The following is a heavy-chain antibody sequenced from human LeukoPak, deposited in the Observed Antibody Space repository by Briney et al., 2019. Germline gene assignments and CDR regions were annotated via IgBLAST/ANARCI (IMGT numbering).Heavy chain of an antibody. Sequence: GGSLRLSCAASGFTFSGSAMHWVRQASGKGLEWVGRIRSKANSYATAYAASVKGRFTISRDDSKNTAYLQMNSLKTEDTAVYYCTSHPYGSGIQGDHQTDYWGQGTLVTVSS. CDR3: TSHPYGSGIQGDHQTDY. CDR2: IRSKANSYAT. J-gene: IGHJ4*02. D-gene: IGHD3-10*01. CDR1: GFTFSGSA. V-gene: IGHV3-73*01.